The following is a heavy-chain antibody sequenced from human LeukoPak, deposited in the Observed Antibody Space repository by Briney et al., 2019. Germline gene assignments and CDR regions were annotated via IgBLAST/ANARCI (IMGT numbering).Heavy chain of an antibody. V-gene: IGHV4-39*07. Sequence: SETLSLTCTVSGGSINSNSYYWGWIRQPPGKGLEWIGTIYYSGSTYYNPSLKSRVTISVDTSKNQFSLKLSSVTAADTAVYYCARASSSSWLVFDYWGRGTLVTVSS. CDR1: GGSINSNSYY. D-gene: IGHD6-13*01. CDR3: ARASSSSWLVFDY. J-gene: IGHJ4*02. CDR2: IYYSGST.